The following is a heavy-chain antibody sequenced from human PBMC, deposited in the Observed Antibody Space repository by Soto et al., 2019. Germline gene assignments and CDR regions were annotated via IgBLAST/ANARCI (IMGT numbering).Heavy chain of an antibody. D-gene: IGHD2-2*01. V-gene: IGHV3-74*01. CDR2: ISTDGSST. Sequence: EVQLVESGGGLVQPGGSLRLSCAATGFTFSTYWMHWVRQGPGKGLVWVSRISTDGSSTTYADSVKGRFTISRDNAKNTLYLQMNSLRAEDTAVYYCARETGSNHPFDYWGQGSLVTGSS. J-gene: IGHJ4*02. CDR3: ARETGSNHPFDY. CDR1: GFTFSTYW.